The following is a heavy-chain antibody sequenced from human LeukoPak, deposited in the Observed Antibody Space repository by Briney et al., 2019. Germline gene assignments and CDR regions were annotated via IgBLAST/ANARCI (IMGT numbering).Heavy chain of an antibody. CDR3: ARDRKKLGIAAAGTDY. Sequence: ASVKVSCKASGYTFTSYDISWVRQAPGQGLEWMGWISAYNGNTNYAQKLQGRVTMTTDTSTSTAYMELRSLRSDDTAVYYCARDRKKLGIAAAGTDYWGQGTLVTVSS. V-gene: IGHV1-18*01. CDR1: GYTFTSYD. D-gene: IGHD6-13*01. CDR2: ISAYNGNT. J-gene: IGHJ4*02.